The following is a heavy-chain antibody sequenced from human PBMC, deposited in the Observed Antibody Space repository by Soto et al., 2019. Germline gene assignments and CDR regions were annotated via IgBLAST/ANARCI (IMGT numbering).Heavy chain of an antibody. V-gene: IGHV3-33*01. CDR1: GFSLSNFG. Sequence: PGGSLRLSCAASGFSLSNFGMHWVRQAPGKGLEWVAVLRDDADDAYYADSVKGRFTISRDNSKNTLYLQMSTLRAEDTAVYFCARPYSSNSNWFDPWGQGTLVTVSS. CDR2: LRDDADDA. D-gene: IGHD6-19*01. J-gene: IGHJ5*02. CDR3: ARPYSSNSNWFDP.